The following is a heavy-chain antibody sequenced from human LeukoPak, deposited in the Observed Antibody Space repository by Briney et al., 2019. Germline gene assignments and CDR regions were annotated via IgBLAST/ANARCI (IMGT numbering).Heavy chain of an antibody. V-gene: IGHV5-51*01. CDR2: INLGDSDT. J-gene: IGHJ5*02. CDR1: GHRFTNHW. CDR3: ARRPYSGSPNWFDH. Sequence: GESLKISCEVSGHRFTNHWIGWVRQMPGKGLEWMGIINLGDSDTKYSPSFQGQVTISLDKSISTAYLQWRSLKASDTAMYYCARRPYSGSPNWFDHWGQGTLVPVSS. D-gene: IGHD1-26*01.